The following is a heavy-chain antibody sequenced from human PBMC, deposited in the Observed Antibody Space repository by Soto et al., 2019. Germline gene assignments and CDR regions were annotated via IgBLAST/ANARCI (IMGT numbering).Heavy chain of an antibody. CDR1: GFTFSDFA. D-gene: IGHD2-2*03. V-gene: IGHV3-23*01. CDR3: AKMEGMDPWAYSFDY. J-gene: IGHJ4*02. Sequence: EVQVLESGGGLVQPGGSLRLSCAATGFTFSDFAMSWVRQAPGKGLEWVSRIYGGGNGPHYADSVKGRVTSSRDNSKSPFYLQMNSLRAEDTAVYYCAKMEGMDPWAYSFDYRGQGTLVTVSS. CDR2: IYGGGNGP.